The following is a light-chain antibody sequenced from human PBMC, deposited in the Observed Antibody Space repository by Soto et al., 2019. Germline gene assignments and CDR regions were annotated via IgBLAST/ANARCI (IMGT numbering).Light chain of an antibody. CDR1: QSVSSSY. Sequence: EIVLTQSPGTLSLSPGERATLSCRASQSVSSSYLAWYQQKPGQAPRLLIYGASSRATGIPDRFSGSGSGTEFILTISSLQPDDFATYYCQHLRTFGQGTKVDIK. J-gene: IGKJ1*01. V-gene: IGKV3-20*01. CDR2: GAS. CDR3: QHLRT.